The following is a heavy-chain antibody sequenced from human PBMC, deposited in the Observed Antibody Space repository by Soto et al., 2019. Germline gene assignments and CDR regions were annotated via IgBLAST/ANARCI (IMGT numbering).Heavy chain of an antibody. CDR2: ISSSSSYI. V-gene: IGHV3-21*01. D-gene: IGHD6-6*01. J-gene: IGHJ4*02. Sequence: GGSLRLSCAASGFTFSSYSMNWVRQAPGKGLEWVSSISSSSSYIYYADSVKGRFTISRDNAKNSLYLQMNSLRAEGTAVYYCARVGSSAPFDYWGQGTLVTVSS. CDR3: ARVGSSAPFDY. CDR1: GFTFSSYS.